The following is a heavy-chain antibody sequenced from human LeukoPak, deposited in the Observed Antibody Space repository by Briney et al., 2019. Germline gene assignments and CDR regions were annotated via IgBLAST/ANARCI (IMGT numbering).Heavy chain of an antibody. CDR3: ARDYMILGQWKD. V-gene: IGHV3-7*03. D-gene: IGHD3/OR15-3a*01. CDR2: IKEDGSEK. Sequence: GGSLRLSCVASGFTFSSYWMSWVRQAPGKGLEWVANIKEDGSEKNYVGSVKGRFTISRDNAKNSLYLQMNSLRAEDTAVYYCARDYMILGQWKDWGQGTLVTVSS. J-gene: IGHJ4*02. CDR1: GFTFSSYW.